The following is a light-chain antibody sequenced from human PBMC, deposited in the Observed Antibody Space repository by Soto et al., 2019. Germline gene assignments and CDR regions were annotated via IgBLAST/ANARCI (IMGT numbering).Light chain of an antibody. CDR2: DAS. CDR1: QSISSW. Sequence: DIQMTQSPSTLSASVGDRVTITCRASQSISSWLAWYQQKPWKAPKLLIYDASSLESGVPSRFSGSGSGTEFTLTISSLQPDDFATYYCQQYNSYSPDTFGQGTKVEIK. V-gene: IGKV1-5*01. J-gene: IGKJ1*01. CDR3: QQYNSYSPDT.